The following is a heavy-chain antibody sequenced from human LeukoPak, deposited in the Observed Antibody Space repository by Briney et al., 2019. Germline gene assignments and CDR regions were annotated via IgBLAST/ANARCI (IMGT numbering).Heavy chain of an antibody. Sequence: GSSVKVSCKASGGTFSSYAISWVRQAPGQGLEWMGGTIPIFGTANYAQKFQGRVTITADESTSTAYMELSSLRSEDTAVYYCARLITFGGSRGQKDYWGQGTLVTVSS. V-gene: IGHV1-69*01. D-gene: IGHD3-16*01. CDR1: GGTFSSYA. J-gene: IGHJ4*02. CDR3: ARLITFGGSRGQKDY. CDR2: TIPIFGTA.